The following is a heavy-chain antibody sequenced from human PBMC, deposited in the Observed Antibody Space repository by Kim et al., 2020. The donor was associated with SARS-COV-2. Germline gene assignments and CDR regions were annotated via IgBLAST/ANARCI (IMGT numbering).Heavy chain of an antibody. Sequence: KSRVTISVDTSKNQFALKLSSVTAADTAVYYCARSYYDFWSGYGSDYFDYWGQGTLVTVSS. J-gene: IGHJ4*02. CDR3: ARSYYDFWSGYGSDYFDY. D-gene: IGHD3-3*01. V-gene: IGHV4-31*02.